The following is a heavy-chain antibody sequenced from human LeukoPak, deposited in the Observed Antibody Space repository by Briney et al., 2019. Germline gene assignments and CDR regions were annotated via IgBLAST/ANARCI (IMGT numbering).Heavy chain of an antibody. D-gene: IGHD2-21*01. V-gene: IGHV3-23*01. J-gene: IGHJ4*02. Sequence: GGSLRLSCAASGFTFSSYAMSWVRQAPGKGLEWVSAISGSGGSAYYADSVKGRFTISRDNSKNTLYLQMNSLRAEDTAVYYCAKTYCGGDCPFDYWGQGTLVTVSS. CDR1: GFTFSSYA. CDR3: AKTYCGGDCPFDY. CDR2: ISGSGGSA.